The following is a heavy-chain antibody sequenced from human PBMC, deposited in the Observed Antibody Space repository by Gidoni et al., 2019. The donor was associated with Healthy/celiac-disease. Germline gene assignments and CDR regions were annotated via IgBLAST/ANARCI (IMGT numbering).Heavy chain of an antibody. J-gene: IGHJ4*02. CDR2: IIPILGLA. CDR3: ARGRYSGSYHFDY. D-gene: IGHD1-26*01. Sequence: QVQLVQSGAEVKKPGSSVKVSGKAAGGTFSSYPISWVLHAPGQGLEWMGRIIPILGLAHYAQKFQGRVTITSDKSTSTAYMELSILRSDDTAGYYCARGRYSGSYHFDYWGQGTLVTVSS. CDR1: GGTFSSYP. V-gene: IGHV1-69*02.